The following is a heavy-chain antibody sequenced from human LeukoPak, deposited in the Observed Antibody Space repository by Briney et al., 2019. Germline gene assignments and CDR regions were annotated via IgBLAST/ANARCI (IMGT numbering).Heavy chain of an antibody. J-gene: IGHJ4*02. CDR2: IYSGGST. CDR3: ARDLRGNSVDY. Sequence: GGSLRLSCAASGFTVTSNYMSWVRQAPGRGLEWVSLIYSGGSTYYADSVKGRFTISRDNSKNTLYLQMNSLRAEDTAVYYCARDLRGNSVDYWGQGTLVTVSS. CDR1: GFTVTSNY. D-gene: IGHD4-23*01. V-gene: IGHV3-53*01.